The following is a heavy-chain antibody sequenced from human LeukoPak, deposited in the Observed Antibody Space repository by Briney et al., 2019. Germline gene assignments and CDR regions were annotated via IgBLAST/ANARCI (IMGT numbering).Heavy chain of an antibody. CDR2: TYYRFKWYK. Sequence: SQTLSLTCAISGGSVSSNSAAWNWIRQSPSRGLEWLGRTYYRFKWYKDYAESVKSRMTISPDTSTNEVSLQLNSVTYEDTAVYYCARGEAFFDYWGQGALVTVSS. V-gene: IGHV6-1*01. J-gene: IGHJ4*02. CDR3: ARGEAFFDY. CDR1: GGSVSSNSAA.